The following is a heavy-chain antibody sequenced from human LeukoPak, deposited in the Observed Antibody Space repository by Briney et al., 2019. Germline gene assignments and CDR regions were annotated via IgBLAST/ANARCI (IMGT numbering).Heavy chain of an antibody. Sequence: GASVKVSCKASGYTFTSYAMNWVRQAPGQGLEWMGWINTNTGNPTYAQGFTGRFVFSLDTSVSTAYLQISSLKAEDTAVYYCARSFYAPASRLYGDYGPDYYYYYYGMDVWGQGTTVTVSS. D-gene: IGHD4-17*01. J-gene: IGHJ6*02. V-gene: IGHV7-4-1*02. CDR2: INTNTGNP. CDR3: ARSFYAPASRLYGDYGPDYYYYYYGMDV. CDR1: GYTFTSYA.